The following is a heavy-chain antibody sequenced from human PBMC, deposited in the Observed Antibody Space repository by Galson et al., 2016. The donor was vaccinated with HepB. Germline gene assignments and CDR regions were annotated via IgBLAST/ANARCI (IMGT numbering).Heavy chain of an antibody. V-gene: IGHV3-66*04. CDR2: IYAGGNT. J-gene: IGHJ6*02. Sequence: SLRLSCAASGFTVSYNYMSWVRQAPGKGLECVSVIYAGGNTYCADSVKGRFTISRDNSKNTVYLQMNSLRAEDTAVYYCTRHLVPVVIRTYGLDVWGQGTTVTVSS. D-gene: IGHD2-2*02. CDR1: GFTVSYNY. CDR3: TRHLVPVVIRTYGLDV.